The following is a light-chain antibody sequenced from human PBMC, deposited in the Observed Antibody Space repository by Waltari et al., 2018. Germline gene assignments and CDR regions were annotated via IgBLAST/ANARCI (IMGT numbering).Light chain of an antibody. CDR1: TSAVGGYSY. Sequence: QSALTQPRSVSGSPGQSVTISCTGTTSAVGGYSYVSWYQQHPGKAPKPLIYDVTERPSGVPHRFSGSKSVNTASLTISGLQAEDEADYYCCSYAGSYTWVFGGGTKLTVL. CDR3: CSYAGSYTWV. V-gene: IGLV2-11*01. CDR2: DVT. J-gene: IGLJ2*01.